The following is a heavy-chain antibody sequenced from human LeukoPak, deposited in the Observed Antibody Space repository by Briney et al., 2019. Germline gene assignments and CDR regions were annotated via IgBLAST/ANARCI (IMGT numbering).Heavy chain of an antibody. CDR3: ARANIVVVVAATRHYYMDV. CDR1: GYTFTGYY. D-gene: IGHD2-15*01. CDR2: INPNSGGT. Sequence: ASVKVSCKASGYTFTGYYMHWVRQAPGQGLEWMGWINPNSGGTNYAQKFQGRVTMTRDTSISTAYMELSRLRSDDTAVYYCARANIVVVVAATRHYYMDVWGKGATVTVSS. J-gene: IGHJ6*03. V-gene: IGHV1-2*02.